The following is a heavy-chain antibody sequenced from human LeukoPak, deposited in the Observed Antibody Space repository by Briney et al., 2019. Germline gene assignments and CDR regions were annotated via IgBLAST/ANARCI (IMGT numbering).Heavy chain of an antibody. Sequence: AASVKVSCKASGYTFTGYYMHWVRQAPGQGLEWMGWINPNSGGTNYAQKFQGRVTMTRDTSISTAYMELSRLRSDDTAVYYCARARLTTGTTRFDSWGQGTLVTVSS. CDR3: ARARLTTGTTRFDS. V-gene: IGHV1-2*02. CDR1: GYTFTGYY. CDR2: INPNSGGT. D-gene: IGHD1-1*01. J-gene: IGHJ4*02.